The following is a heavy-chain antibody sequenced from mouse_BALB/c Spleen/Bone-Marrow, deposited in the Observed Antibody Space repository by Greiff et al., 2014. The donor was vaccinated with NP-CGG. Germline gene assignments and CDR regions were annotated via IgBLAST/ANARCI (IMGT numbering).Heavy chain of an antibody. CDR2: INPATGYT. D-gene: IGHD2-14*01. J-gene: IGHJ4*01. CDR1: GYAFTTYW. CDR3: TSDRSYRFRAMDY. V-gene: IGHV1-7*01. Sequence: QVQLQQSGAELAKPGASVKMSCKASGYAFTTYWMHWVKQRPGQGLEWIGSINPATGYTEYSQKFKDMATLTADKSSSTVYMQMSILTAEDSVFYYCTSDRSYRFRAMDYWGQGTSVAVSS.